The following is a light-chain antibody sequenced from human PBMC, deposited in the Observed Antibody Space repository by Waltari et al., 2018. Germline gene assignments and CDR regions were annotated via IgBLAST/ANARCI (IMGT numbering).Light chain of an antibody. Sequence: DILLTQSPLSLSVTPGQPASISCQSSQSLLHSDGRTYLYWYLQKPGQPPQLLIHEVSNRFSGAPDRFSGSGSGTDFTLKISRVETEDVGLYYCMQSIQLPRTFGQGTKVEIK. CDR2: EVS. V-gene: IGKV2D-29*01. CDR3: MQSIQLPRT. J-gene: IGKJ1*01. CDR1: QSLLHSDGRTY.